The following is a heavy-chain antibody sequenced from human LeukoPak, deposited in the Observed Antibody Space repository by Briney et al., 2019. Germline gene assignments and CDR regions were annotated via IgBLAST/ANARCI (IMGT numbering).Heavy chain of an antibody. V-gene: IGHV3-48*01. Sequence: PGGSLRPSCAASGFTFSSYSMNWVRQAPGKGLEWVSYISSSSSTIYYADSVKGRFTISRDNAKNSLYLQMNSLRAEDTAVYYCARDSKGSGWYRTGGDYWGQGTLVTVSS. D-gene: IGHD6-19*01. CDR3: ARDSKGSGWYRTGGDY. CDR1: GFTFSSYS. CDR2: ISSSSSTI. J-gene: IGHJ4*02.